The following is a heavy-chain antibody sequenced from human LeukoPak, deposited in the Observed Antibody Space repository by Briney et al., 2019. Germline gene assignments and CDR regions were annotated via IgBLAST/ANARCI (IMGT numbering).Heavy chain of an antibody. CDR3: ARDIFITGDFDY. V-gene: IGHV3-74*01. D-gene: IGHD7-27*01. CDR1: GFTFRKYW. Sequence: GGSLRLSCAASGFTFRKYWLHWVRQAPGEGLVWVSRINPNDESTSYADSVKGRFTISRDNAKSTLYLQMNSLRAEDTAVYYCARDIFITGDFDYWGQGTLVTVSS. J-gene: IGHJ4*02. CDR2: INPNDEST.